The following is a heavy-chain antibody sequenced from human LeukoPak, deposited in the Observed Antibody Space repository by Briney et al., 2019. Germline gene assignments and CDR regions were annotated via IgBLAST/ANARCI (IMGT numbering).Heavy chain of an antibody. CDR1: GGSISGDY. D-gene: IGHD3-16*02. Sequence: PSETLSLTCTVSGGSISGDYWGWVRQPPGEGLEWVSYIYYTGSTNYNPSLKSRVTISGDTSKNQFSLSLNAVTPAATAVYYCATLQRRSPAVFDYWGQRTLVSVSS. V-gene: IGHV4-59*01. CDR2: IYYTGST. J-gene: IGHJ4*02. CDR3: ATLQRRSPAVFDY.